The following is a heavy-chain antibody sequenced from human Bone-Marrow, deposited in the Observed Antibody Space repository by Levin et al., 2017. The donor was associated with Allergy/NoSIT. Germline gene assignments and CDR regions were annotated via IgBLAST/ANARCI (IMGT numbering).Heavy chain of an antibody. CDR1: GGSISSSNW. D-gene: IGHD3-3*01. CDR2: IYHSGST. J-gene: IGHJ4*02. Sequence: SETLSLTCAVSGGSISSSNWWSWVRQPPGKGLEWIGEIYHSGSTNYNPSLKSRVTISVDKSKNQFSLKLSSVTAADTAVYYCARKVGDFWSGSSFDYWGQGTLVTVSS. V-gene: IGHV4-4*02. CDR3: ARKVGDFWSGSSFDY.